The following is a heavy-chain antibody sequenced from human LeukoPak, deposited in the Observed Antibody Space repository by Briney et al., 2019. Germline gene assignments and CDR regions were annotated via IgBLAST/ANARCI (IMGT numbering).Heavy chain of an antibody. V-gene: IGHV1-18*01. CDR1: GYTFTSYG. CDR2: ISAYNGNT. J-gene: IGHJ1*01. CDR3: AREGAYCGGDCPAYFQH. D-gene: IGHD2-21*02. Sequence: ALVKVSCKASGYTFTSYGISWVRQAPGQGLEWMGWISAYNGNTNYAQKLQGRVTMTTDTSTSTAYMELRSLRSDDTAVYYCAREGAYCGGDCPAYFQHWGQGTLVTVSS.